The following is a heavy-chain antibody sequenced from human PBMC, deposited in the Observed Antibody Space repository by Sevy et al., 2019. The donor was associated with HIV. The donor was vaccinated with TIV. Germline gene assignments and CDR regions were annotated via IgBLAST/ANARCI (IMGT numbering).Heavy chain of an antibody. D-gene: IGHD1-1*01. V-gene: IGHV1-2*02. CDR1: GYTFTGQY. CDR3: ARARLGTLGSLDS. J-gene: IGHJ4*02. CDR2: VNPRNGGT. Sequence: ASVKVSCKASGYTFTGQYIHWVRQVPRQGLEWVGWVNPRNGGTKTAQSFEGRVTLTRDTSISTANLEMGSLPSDDTAVYFCARARLGTLGSLDSWGQGTLVTVSS.